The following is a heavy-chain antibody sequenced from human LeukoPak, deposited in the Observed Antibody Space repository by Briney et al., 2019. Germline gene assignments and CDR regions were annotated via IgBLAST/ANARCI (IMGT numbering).Heavy chain of an antibody. J-gene: IGHJ3*02. CDR2: INQDGSRK. Sequence: GGSLRLSCAASGFAFSSHWMNWVRQAPGKGLEWVAIINQDGSRKSSADSVKGRFTISRDNAKNLLYLQMNSLRAEDTAVYYCARVRTVTTQFDAFDIWGQGTMVTVSS. CDR3: ARVRTVTTQFDAFDI. V-gene: IGHV3-7*01. D-gene: IGHD4-17*01. CDR1: GFAFSSHW.